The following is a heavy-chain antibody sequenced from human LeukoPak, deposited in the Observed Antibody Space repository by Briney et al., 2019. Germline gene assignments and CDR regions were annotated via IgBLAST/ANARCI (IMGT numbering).Heavy chain of an antibody. CDR2: IHHSGST. V-gene: IGHV4-34*01. J-gene: IGHJ5*02. Sequence: PSETLSLTCGVYGGSFSDYYWTWIRQPPGKGLEWIGEIHHSGSTNYNPSLKSRVTISVDPSKEQFALTLRSVTAADTAVYYCASMGDGSWSYPRFAPWGQGTLVIVSS. D-gene: IGHD3-10*01. CDR1: GGSFSDYY. CDR3: ASMGDGSWSYPRFAP.